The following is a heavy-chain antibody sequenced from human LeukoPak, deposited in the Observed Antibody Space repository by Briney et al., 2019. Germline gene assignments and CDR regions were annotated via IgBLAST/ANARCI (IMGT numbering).Heavy chain of an antibody. CDR3: ARTQASGWGKYYFDY. D-gene: IGHD6-19*01. V-gene: IGHV4-59*12. CDR1: GGSINSYY. J-gene: IGHJ4*02. CDR2: IHYTGSA. Sequence: SETLSLTCTVSGGSINSYYWSWIRQPPGKGLECIGYIHYTGSANYNPSLKSRVTISVDTSKNQFSLKLSSVTAADTAVYYCARTQASGWGKYYFDYWGQGTLVTVSS.